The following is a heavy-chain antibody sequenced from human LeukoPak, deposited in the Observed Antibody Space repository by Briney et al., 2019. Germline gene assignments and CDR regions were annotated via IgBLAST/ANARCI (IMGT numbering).Heavy chain of an antibody. D-gene: IGHD2-15*01. CDR3: ASDSGGVGFYVY. CDR2: INPSGGST. V-gene: IGHV1-46*01. Sequence: GASVKVSCKASGYTFTSYYTHWVRQAPGQGLEWMGIINPSGGSTSYAQKFQGRVTMTRDTSTSTVYMELSSLRSEDTAVYYCASDSGGVGFYVYWGQGTLVTVSS. CDR1: GYTFTSYY. J-gene: IGHJ4*02.